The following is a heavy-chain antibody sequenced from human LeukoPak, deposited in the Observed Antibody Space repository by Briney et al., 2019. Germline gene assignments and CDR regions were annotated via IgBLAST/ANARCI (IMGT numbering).Heavy chain of an antibody. CDR2: ISSSGSTI. V-gene: IGHV3-48*03. Sequence: GGSLRLSCAASGFTFSSYEMNWVRQAPGKGLEWVSYISSSGSTIYYADSVKGRFTISRDNSKNTLYLQMNSLRAEDTAVYYCAKWWGSGGSGSNVDVWGKGTTVTISS. J-gene: IGHJ6*04. D-gene: IGHD3-10*01. CDR3: AKWWGSGGSGSNVDV. CDR1: GFTFSSYE.